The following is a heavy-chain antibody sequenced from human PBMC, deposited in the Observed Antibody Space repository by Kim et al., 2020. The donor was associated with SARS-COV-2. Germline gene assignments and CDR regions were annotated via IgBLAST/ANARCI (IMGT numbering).Heavy chain of an antibody. D-gene: IGHD3-22*01. J-gene: IGHJ4*02. Sequence: GGSLRLSCAASGFTFNNNWMHWVRQVPGKGLLWVSSINPDGSISRYADSVRGRFTVSRDNAKNTLDLQMNSLRVEDTAVYYCVSPYYTSSGYMYDFWGQG. CDR3: VSPYYTSSGYMYDF. V-gene: IGHV3-74*01. CDR1: GFTFNNNW. CDR2: INPDGSIS.